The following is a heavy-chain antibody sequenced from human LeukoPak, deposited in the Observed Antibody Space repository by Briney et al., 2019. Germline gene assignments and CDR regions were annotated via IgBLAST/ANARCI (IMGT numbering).Heavy chain of an antibody. CDR2: IYYSGST. D-gene: IGHD5-12*01. Sequence: SETLSLTCTVSGGSISSYYWSWIRQPPGKGLEWIGYIYYSGSTNYNPSLKSRVTISVDTSKNQFSLKLSSVTAADTAVYYCAKRGYSGNFDYWGRGTLVTVSS. V-gene: IGHV4-59*08. CDR3: AKRGYSGNFDY. CDR1: GGSISSYY. J-gene: IGHJ4*02.